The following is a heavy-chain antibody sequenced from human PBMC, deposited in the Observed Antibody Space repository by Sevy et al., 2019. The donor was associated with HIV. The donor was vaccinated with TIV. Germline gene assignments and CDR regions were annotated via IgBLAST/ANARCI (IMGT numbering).Heavy chain of an antibody. J-gene: IGHJ4*02. CDR1: GFKFSSYE. D-gene: IGHD4-17*01. Sequence: GGSLRLSCAASGFKFSSYEMNWVRQAPGKGLGWISNIANRGETVHYSDSVKGRFTISKANAKNSLFLQMNSLRAEDTAMYYCARDLPPSATTVAHFDDWGRGTLVTVSS. CDR3: ARDLPPSATTVAHFDD. CDR2: IANRGETV. V-gene: IGHV3-48*03.